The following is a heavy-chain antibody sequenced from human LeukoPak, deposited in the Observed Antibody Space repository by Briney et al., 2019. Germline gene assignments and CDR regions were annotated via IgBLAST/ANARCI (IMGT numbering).Heavy chain of an antibody. CDR2: NSGSGSST. D-gene: IGHD3-22*01. V-gene: IGHV3-23*01. CDR3: ARSYYYDSSGYQSYYFDY. CDR1: VFTFSSYA. Sequence: PGGSLILSCAASVFTFSSYAMSWVRQAPGKVLEWVSVNSGSGSSTYYADSVKGRFTISRDNSKNTLYLQMNSLRAEDTAVYYCARSYYYDSSGYQSYYFDYWGQGTLVTVSS. J-gene: IGHJ4*02.